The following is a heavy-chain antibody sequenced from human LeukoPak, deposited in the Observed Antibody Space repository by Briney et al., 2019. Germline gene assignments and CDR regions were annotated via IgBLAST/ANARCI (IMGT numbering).Heavy chain of an antibody. CDR2: ISSSVGST. Sequence: PGGSLRLSCAGSGFTFRNYAMSWVRQAPGKGLEWVSVISSSVGSTYYADSVKGRFTISRDNSKNTLYLQMNSLRAEDTAVYYCAKDESSGYYYFDHWGQGTLVTVSS. V-gene: IGHV3-23*01. J-gene: IGHJ4*02. CDR3: AKDESSGYYYFDH. D-gene: IGHD3-22*01. CDR1: GFTFRNYA.